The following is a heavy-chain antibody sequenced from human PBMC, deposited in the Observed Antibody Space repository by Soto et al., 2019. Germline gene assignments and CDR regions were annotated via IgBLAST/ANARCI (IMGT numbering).Heavy chain of an antibody. V-gene: IGHV1-24*01. D-gene: IGHD2-2*01. CDR3: ATCPLIIVLVPAAIVFDY. CDR2: FDPEDGET. J-gene: IGHJ4*02. CDR1: GYTLTKLS. Sequence: GASVKVSCKVSGYTLTKLSMHWVRQAPGKGLEWMGGFDPEDGETIYAQKFQGRVTMTEDTSTDTAYMELSSLRSEDTAVYYCATCPLIIVLVPAAIVFDYWGQGTLVTVSS.